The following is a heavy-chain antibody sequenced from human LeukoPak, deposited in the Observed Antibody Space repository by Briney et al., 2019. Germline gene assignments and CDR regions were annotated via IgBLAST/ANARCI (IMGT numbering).Heavy chain of an antibody. J-gene: IGHJ4*02. D-gene: IGHD3-22*01. CDR1: GFTFSSYS. V-gene: IGHV3-21*01. CDR2: ISSSSSYI. Sequence: GGSLRLSCAASGFTFSSYSMNWVRQAPRKGLEWVSSISSSSSYIYYADSVKGRFTISRDNAKNSLYLQMNSLRAEDTAVYYCAREGVTDYYDSSGYSDYWGQGTLVTVSS. CDR3: AREGVTDYYDSSGYSDY.